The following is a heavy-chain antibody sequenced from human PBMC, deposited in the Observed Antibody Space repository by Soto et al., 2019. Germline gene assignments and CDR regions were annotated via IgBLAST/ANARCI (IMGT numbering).Heavy chain of an antibody. J-gene: IGHJ4*02. V-gene: IGHV3-21*01. Sequence: EVQVVESGGGLVKPGGSLRLSCAASGFTFSSYSMNWVRQAPGKGLEWVSSITSSSSSIYYADSVKGRFTISRDNAKKLLYLQMNSLRAEDTAVYYCARAGYTAGLDYWGQGTLVTVSS. CDR2: ITSSSSSI. CDR3: ARAGYTAGLDY. CDR1: GFTFSSYS. D-gene: IGHD5-12*01.